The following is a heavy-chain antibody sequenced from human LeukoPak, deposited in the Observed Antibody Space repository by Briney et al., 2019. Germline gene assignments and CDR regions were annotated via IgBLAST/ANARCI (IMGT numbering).Heavy chain of an antibody. D-gene: IGHD1-26*01. Sequence: GGSLRLSCAASGFTFSNYWMHWVCQAPGKGLVWVSRINSDGSSTSYADSVKGRFTISRDNAKNTLYLQMNSLRAEDTAVYYCARVSSGSYFGYYYYYMDVWGKGTTVTVSS. CDR2: INSDGSST. CDR1: GFTFSNYW. J-gene: IGHJ6*03. CDR3: ARVSSGSYFGYYYYYMDV. V-gene: IGHV3-74*01.